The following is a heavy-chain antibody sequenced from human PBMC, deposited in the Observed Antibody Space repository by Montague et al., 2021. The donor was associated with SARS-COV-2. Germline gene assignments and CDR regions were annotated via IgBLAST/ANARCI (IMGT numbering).Heavy chain of an antibody. Sequence: SRRLSFSASGFTFRSYTMNWVRQAPGKGLEWDSCISSSSSYIYYADSVKGRFTIFRDNAKNSLFLQMNSLRAEDTAVYYCARDGWAHYYDSSGYEGNFDIWGQGTMVTVSS. CDR1: GFTFRSYT. J-gene: IGHJ3*02. CDR3: ARDGWAHYYDSSGYEGNFDI. CDR2: ISSSSSYI. V-gene: IGHV3-21*01. D-gene: IGHD3-22*01.